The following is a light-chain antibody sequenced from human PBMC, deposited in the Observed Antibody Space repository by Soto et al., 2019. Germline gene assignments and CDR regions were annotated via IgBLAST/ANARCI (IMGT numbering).Light chain of an antibody. CDR3: QQRSSWPLT. CDR2: DTS. CDR1: QSVRSY. V-gene: IGKV3-11*01. Sequence: EIVLTQSPATLSLSPGERATLSCRASQSVRSYLAWYQQKPGQAPRLLIYDTSDRATGIPDRFSGSGSGTDFALNISSLETEDFAVYYCQQRSSWPLTCGGGTKVEI. J-gene: IGKJ4*01.